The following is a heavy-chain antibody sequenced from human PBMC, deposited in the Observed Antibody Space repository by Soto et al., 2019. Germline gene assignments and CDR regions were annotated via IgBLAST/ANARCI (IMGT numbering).Heavy chain of an antibody. V-gene: IGHV3-15*01. D-gene: IGHD1-1*01. CDR2: IKSKTDGGTT. Sequence: VQLVESGGGVVQPGRSLRLCCAASGFTFSNAWMTWVRQTPGKGLEWLGRIKSKTDGGTTYYAAPVKGRFTISRDDSRNAVCLQMNSLKTEDTAVYYCTTTGTIDYWGQGTLVTVSS. CDR1: GFTFSNAW. CDR3: TTTGTIDY. J-gene: IGHJ4*02.